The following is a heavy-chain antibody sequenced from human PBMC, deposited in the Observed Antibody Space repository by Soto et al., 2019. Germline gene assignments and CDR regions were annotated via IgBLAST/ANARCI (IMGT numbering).Heavy chain of an antibody. D-gene: IGHD6-19*01. CDR2: IQYRGST. Sequence: TLSLTCTVSDDSITSGAYYWGLIRQPPGKGLEWIGTIQYRGSTNYNPSLKSRVTMSLDTSKNQYSLRLYSVTAADTAVYYCVRGGWSNDSWGQGPLVTVSS. CDR3: VRGGWSNDS. CDR1: DDSITSGAYY. V-gene: IGHV4-39*07. J-gene: IGHJ4*02.